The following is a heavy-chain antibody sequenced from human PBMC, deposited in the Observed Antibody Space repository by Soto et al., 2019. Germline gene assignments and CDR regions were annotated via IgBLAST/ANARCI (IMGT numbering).Heavy chain of an antibody. J-gene: IGHJ4*02. Sequence: SETLSLTCTVSGGSISSGGYYWTWIRQHPGKGLEWIGYNYYSGITYYNPSLKSRVTISLDTSKNQFSLKLSSVTAADTAVYYCARGPPLGYWGQGTLVTVSS. V-gene: IGHV4-31*03. CDR2: NYYSGIT. CDR1: GGSISSGGYY. CDR3: ARGPPLGY. D-gene: IGHD7-27*01.